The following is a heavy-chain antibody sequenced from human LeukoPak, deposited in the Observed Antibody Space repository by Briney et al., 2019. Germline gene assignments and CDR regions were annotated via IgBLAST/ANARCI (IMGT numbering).Heavy chain of an antibody. CDR2: INPSGGNT. D-gene: IGHD3-22*01. CDR3: ARDWDYYDSVNDAFDI. CDR1: GHTFTGYY. J-gene: IGHJ3*02. Sequence: ASVKVSCKASGHTFTGYYMHWVRQAPGQGLEWMGIINPSGGNTNYAQKFQGRATMTRDTSISTAYMELSRLRSDDTAVYYCARDWDYYDSVNDAFDIWGQGTMVTVSS. V-gene: IGHV1-2*02.